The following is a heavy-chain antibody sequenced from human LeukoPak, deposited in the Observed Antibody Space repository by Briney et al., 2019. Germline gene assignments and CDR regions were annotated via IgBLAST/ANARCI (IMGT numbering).Heavy chain of an antibody. CDR3: AKGTGVGGDDAFDF. CDR2: ISGRGDST. D-gene: IGHD3-3*01. Sequence: GGSLRLSCAVSGFTFSSYAMAWVRQAPGQGLEWFSGISGRGDSTYYADSLKGRFIISRDNSNNTVFLQMNSLRAEDTAIYYCAKGTGVGGDDAFDFWGQGTMVTVSS. CDR1: GFTFSSYA. V-gene: IGHV3-23*01. J-gene: IGHJ3*01.